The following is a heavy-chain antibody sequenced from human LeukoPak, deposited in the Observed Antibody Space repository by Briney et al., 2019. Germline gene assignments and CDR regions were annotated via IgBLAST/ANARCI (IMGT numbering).Heavy chain of an antibody. J-gene: IGHJ3*02. CDR1: GGSINSRSYY. CDR2: IYYSGST. Sequence: SETLSLTCTVSGGSINSRSYYWGWIRQPPGKGLEWIGNIYYSGSTNYNPSLKSRLTISVDTSKKQFSLKLSSVTAADTAVYYCARDQVGATGAFDIWGQGTMVTVSS. V-gene: IGHV4-39*07. CDR3: ARDQVGATGAFDI. D-gene: IGHD1-26*01.